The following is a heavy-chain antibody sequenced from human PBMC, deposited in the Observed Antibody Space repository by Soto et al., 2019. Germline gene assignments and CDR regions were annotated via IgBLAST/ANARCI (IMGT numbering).Heavy chain of an antibody. CDR2: ISDGGRTI. CDR3: ARDRENSDSSDYPYGYFDL. J-gene: IGHJ2*01. D-gene: IGHD3-22*01. Sequence: GGSLRLSCEASGFTFSAYEMTWVRQAPGKGLEWISYISDGGRTIYYADSVKGRFTISRDNSNNALYLQMNSLRAEDTALYACARDRENSDSSDYPYGYFDLWGRGTLVTSPQ. CDR1: GFTFSAYE. V-gene: IGHV3-48*03.